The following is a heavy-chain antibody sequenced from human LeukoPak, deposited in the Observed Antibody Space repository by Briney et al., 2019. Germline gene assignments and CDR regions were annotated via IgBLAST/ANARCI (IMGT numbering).Heavy chain of an antibody. J-gene: IGHJ4*02. CDR3: ARVVDTHIDY. CDR2: IKSDGSTT. CDR1: GFTFSSYW. D-gene: IGHD5-18*01. Sequence: GGSLRLSCAASGFTFSSYWMHWVRQAPGKGLVWVSRIKSDGSTTTYADSVKGRFTISRDNAKNTLYLQMNSLRAEDTAVYYCARVVDTHIDYWGQGTLVTVSS. V-gene: IGHV3-74*01.